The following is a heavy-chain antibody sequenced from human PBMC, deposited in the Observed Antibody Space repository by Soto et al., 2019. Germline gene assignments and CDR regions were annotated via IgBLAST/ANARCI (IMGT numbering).Heavy chain of an antibody. CDR2: IYYGGSA. CDR3: ARSDFYCSGGSCYQPQMDY. V-gene: IGHV4-59*08. Sequence: SETLSLTCTVSGGSISTYYWNWIRQPPGKGLEWIGYIYYGGSANYNPSLKSRVTISVDTSKKQFSLKLSSVTAADTAVYYCARSDFYCSGGSCYQPQMDYWGQGTLVTVSS. J-gene: IGHJ4*02. D-gene: IGHD2-15*01. CDR1: GGSISTYY.